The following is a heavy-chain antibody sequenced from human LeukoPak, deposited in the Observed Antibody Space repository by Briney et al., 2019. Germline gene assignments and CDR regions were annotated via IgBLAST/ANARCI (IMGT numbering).Heavy chain of an antibody. J-gene: IGHJ4*02. CDR3: VKDFLHGPHIEPVGSVGPFDY. V-gene: IGHV3-74*01. D-gene: IGHD2-2*01. Sequence: GGSLRLSCAASGFTFSNYWMHWIRQVPGKGLVWVSHIKYDGSATNYADSVKGRFTISRDNAKNTLYLQMNSLRAEDTAVYYCVKDFLHGPHIEPVGSVGPFDYWGQGTLVTVSS. CDR1: GFTFSNYW. CDR2: IKYDGSAT.